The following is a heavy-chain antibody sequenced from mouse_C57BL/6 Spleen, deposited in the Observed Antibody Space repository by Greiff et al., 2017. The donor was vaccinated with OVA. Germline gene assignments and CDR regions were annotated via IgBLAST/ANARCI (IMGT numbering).Heavy chain of an antibody. J-gene: IGHJ2*01. D-gene: IGHD2-2*01. CDR3: ARLRNGYDGGFDY. Sequence: EVKLQESGPGLAKPSQTLSLTCSVTGYSITSDFWNWIRKFPGHKLEYMGYISYSGSTYYNPSLKSRISITRDTSKNHYYLQLNSVTTEDTATYNCARLRNGYDGGFDYWGQGTTLTVSS. V-gene: IGHV3-8*01. CDR2: ISYSGST. CDR1: GYSITSDF.